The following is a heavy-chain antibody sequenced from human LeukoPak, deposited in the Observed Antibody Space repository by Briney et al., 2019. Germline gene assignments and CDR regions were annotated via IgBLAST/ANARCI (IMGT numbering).Heavy chain of an antibody. Sequence: PGGSLRLSCAASGFTFSSYAMSWVRQAPGKGLEWVSAISGSGGSTYYADSVKGRFTISRDNSRNMVYLQMNSLRAEDTAVYYCAKDLPDYGDYIEGYWGQGTLVTVSS. CDR3: AKDLPDYGDYIEGY. CDR1: GFTFSSYA. J-gene: IGHJ4*02. CDR2: ISGSGGST. D-gene: IGHD4-17*01. V-gene: IGHV3-23*01.